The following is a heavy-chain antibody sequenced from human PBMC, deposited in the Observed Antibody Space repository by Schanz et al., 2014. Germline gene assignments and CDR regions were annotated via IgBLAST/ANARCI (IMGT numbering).Heavy chain of an antibody. CDR1: GYTFINSD. V-gene: IGHV1-18*01. CDR2: INGYNAHT. CDR3: ARDRDQWDGNFCDF. D-gene: IGHD1-26*01. J-gene: IGHJ4*02. Sequence: QVQLVQSGAEVKKPGASVKVSCKASGYTFINSDINWVRQAPGQGLEWMGWINGYNAHTNYAQKFQGRVTMTTDTSTSTVYMELRSLRSDDTAVYYCARDRDQWDGNFCDFWGQGTLVTVSS.